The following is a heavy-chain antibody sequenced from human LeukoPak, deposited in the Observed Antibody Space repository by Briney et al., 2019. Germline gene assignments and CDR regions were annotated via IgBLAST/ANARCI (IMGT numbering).Heavy chain of an antibody. CDR3: AKSEVVPAAIMGYFDY. J-gene: IGHJ4*02. V-gene: IGHV3-30-3*01. D-gene: IGHD2-2*02. CDR1: GFTFSSYG. CDR2: ISYDGSNK. Sequence: GRSLRLSCAASGFTFSSYGMHWVRQAPGKGLEWVAVISYDGSNKYYVDSVKGRFTISRDNSKNTLYLQMNSLRAEDTAVYYCAKSEVVPAAIMGYFDYWGQGTLVTVSS.